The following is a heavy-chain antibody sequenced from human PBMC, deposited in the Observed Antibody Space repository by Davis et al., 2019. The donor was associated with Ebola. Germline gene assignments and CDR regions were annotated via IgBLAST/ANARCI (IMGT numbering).Heavy chain of an antibody. CDR1: GFTFSNYA. CDR2: ISGRGGDT. V-gene: IGHV3-23*01. D-gene: IGHD3-3*01. CDR3: AKGRHSTYYDFWIAYYDY. J-gene: IGHJ4*02. Sequence: PGGSLRLSCAASGFTFSNYAMNWVRQAPGKGLEWVSGISGRGGDTNYPDSVKGRFTISRDNSKNTLYLQMSSLRAEDTAVYYCAKGRHSTYYDFWIAYYDYWGRGTLVTVSS.